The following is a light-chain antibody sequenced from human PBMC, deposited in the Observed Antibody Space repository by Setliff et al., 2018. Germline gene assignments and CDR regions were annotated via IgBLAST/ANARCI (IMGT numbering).Light chain of an antibody. CDR2: DVS. CDR1: SSDVGAYDY. V-gene: IGLV2-14*03. J-gene: IGLJ1*01. Sequence: SALTQPASVSGSPGQSITISCTGSSSDVGAYDYVSWYQHHPGRAPKFMIYDVSKRPSGVSNRFSGSKSGNTASLTISGLQAEDEADYYCFSYTSSSSDVFGSGTKVTVL. CDR3: FSYTSSSSDV.